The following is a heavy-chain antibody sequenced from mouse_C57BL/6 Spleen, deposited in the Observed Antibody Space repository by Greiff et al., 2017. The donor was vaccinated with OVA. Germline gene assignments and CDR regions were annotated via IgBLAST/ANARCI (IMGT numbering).Heavy chain of an antibody. CDR1: GYTFTSYW. J-gene: IGHJ1*03. Sequence: VQLQQPGAELVKPGASVKMSCKASGYTFTSYWITWVKQRPGQGLEWIGDIYPGRGSTNYNEKFKSKATLTVDTSSSTAYMQISSLTSEDSAVYYCARSDYPYWYVYVWGTGTTVTVSS. CDR2: IYPGRGST. V-gene: IGHV1-55*01. D-gene: IGHD2-13*01. CDR3: ARSDYPYWYVYV.